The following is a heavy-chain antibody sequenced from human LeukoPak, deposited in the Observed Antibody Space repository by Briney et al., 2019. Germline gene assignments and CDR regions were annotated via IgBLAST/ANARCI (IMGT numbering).Heavy chain of an antibody. Sequence: ASVKVSCKASGYTFTGYYMHWVRQAPGQGLEWMGRINPNSGGTNYAQKFQGRVTMTRDTSISIAYMELGRLRSDDTAVYYCASSRERIAAAGRDEFDYWGQGTLVTVSS. D-gene: IGHD6-13*01. J-gene: IGHJ4*02. CDR2: INPNSGGT. CDR3: ASSRERIAAAGRDEFDY. V-gene: IGHV1-2*06. CDR1: GYTFTGYY.